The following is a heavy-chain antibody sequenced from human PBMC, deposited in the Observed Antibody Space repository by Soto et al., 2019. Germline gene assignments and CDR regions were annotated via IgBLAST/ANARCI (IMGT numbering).Heavy chain of an antibody. CDR1: GYTFTSYY. D-gene: IGHD3-22*01. CDR3: ARGVKYDSSDYCLVY. Sequence: ASVKVSCKASGYTFTSYYMHWVRQAPGQGLEWMGIINPSGGGTSSAQKFQGRVILTRDTSTSTVYMELSSLRSEDTAVYYCARGVKYDSSDYCLVYWGQGTLVTVSS. J-gene: IGHJ4*01. CDR2: INPSGGGT. V-gene: IGHV1-46*01.